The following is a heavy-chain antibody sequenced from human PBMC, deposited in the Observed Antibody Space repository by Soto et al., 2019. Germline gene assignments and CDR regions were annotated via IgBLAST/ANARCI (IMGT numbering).Heavy chain of an antibody. Sequence: SETLSLTCTVSGGSISSSSYYWGWIRQPPGKGLEWIGSIYYSGSTYYNPSLKSRVTISVDTSRNQFSLKLSSVTAADTAVYYCATIKRITIFGVVPPNWFDPWGQGTLVTVSS. D-gene: IGHD3-3*01. CDR3: ATIKRITIFGVVPPNWFDP. J-gene: IGHJ5*02. V-gene: IGHV4-39*01. CDR2: IYYSGST. CDR1: GGSISSSSYY.